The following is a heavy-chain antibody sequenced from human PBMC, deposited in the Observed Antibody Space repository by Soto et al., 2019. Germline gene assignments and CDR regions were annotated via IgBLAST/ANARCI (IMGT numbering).Heavy chain of an antibody. CDR2: IYYSGST. D-gene: IGHD6-13*01. CDR1: GGSISSYY. CDR3: ARVKIAAAGTRGDYYLDY. J-gene: IGHJ4*02. Sequence: SETLSITCTVSGGSISSYYWSWMRQPPGKGLEWIGYIYYSGSTNYNPSLKSRVTISVDTSKSQCSLKLSSVTAADTAVYYCARVKIAAAGTRGDYYLDYWGQGTLVTVSS. V-gene: IGHV4-59*01.